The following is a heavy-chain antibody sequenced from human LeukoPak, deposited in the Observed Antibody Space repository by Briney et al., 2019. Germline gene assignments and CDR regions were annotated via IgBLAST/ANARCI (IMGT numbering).Heavy chain of an antibody. CDR3: ARALGSLSNWFDP. CDR2: IWYDGSNK. Sequence: GGSLRLSCAASGFTFSTYDTHWVRQAPGKGLGWVAVIWYDGSNKYYADSVKVRFTISRDNSKNTLYLQMNSLRADDTAVYYCARALGSLSNWFDPWGQGTLVTVSS. D-gene: IGHD3-16*01. V-gene: IGHV3-33*01. CDR1: GFTFSTYD. J-gene: IGHJ5*02.